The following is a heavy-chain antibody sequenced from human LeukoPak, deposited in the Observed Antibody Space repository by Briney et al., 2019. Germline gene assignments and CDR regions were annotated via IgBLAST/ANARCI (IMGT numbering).Heavy chain of an antibody. Sequence: SETLSLTCIVSGGSIRSYYWSWIRQPPGKGLEWIGYIYYSGSTNYNPSLKSRVTISVDTSKNQFSLKLSSVTAADTAVYYCARWLGEYYFDYWGQGTLVTVSS. J-gene: IGHJ4*02. CDR2: IYYSGST. CDR3: ARWLGEYYFDY. D-gene: IGHD6-19*01. CDR1: GGSIRSYY. V-gene: IGHV4-59*08.